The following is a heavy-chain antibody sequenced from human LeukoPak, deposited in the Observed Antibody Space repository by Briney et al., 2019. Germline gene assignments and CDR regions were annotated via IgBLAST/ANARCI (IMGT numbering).Heavy chain of an antibody. CDR3: AKGLHGGVGYGVDV. V-gene: IGHV3-23*01. CDR1: GFTFSNYA. D-gene: IGHD3-16*01. Sequence: GGTLRLSCTASGFTFSNYAMTWVRQAPGKGLEWVSSISGTGGRTYSADSVKGRFTISRDNSKNTLYLQMKNLRVEHTAVYYCAKGLHGGVGYGVDVWGQGTTVSVSS. CDR2: ISGTGGRT. J-gene: IGHJ6*02.